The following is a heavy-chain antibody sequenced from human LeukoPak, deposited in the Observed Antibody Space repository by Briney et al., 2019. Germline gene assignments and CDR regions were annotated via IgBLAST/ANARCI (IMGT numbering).Heavy chain of an antibody. Sequence: GGSLRLSCAASGFTFSSYGMSWVRQAPGKGLEWVSIISGTASSTYYADSGRGSFTISRDNAKNTLYLQMNSLRAEDTAVYYCAKDTGSGYDYFSYYFDYWGQGTLVTVSS. CDR3: AKDTGSGYDYFSYYFDY. CDR2: ISGTASST. D-gene: IGHD5-12*01. J-gene: IGHJ4*02. CDR1: GFTFSSYG. V-gene: IGHV3-23*01.